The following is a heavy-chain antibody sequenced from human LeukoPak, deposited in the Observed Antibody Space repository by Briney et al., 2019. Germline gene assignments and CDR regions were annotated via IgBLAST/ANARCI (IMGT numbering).Heavy chain of an antibody. CDR1: GHSISTAYY. D-gene: IGHD1-26*01. CDR3: ARAAGGSYSPAFDY. J-gene: IGHJ4*02. CDR2: VYHIGST. Sequence: SETLSLTCTVSGHSISTAYYWGWIRPPPGKGLEWIGNVYHIGSTYYNPSLKSRVTISVDTSKNQFSLRLSSVTAADTAVYYCARAAGGSYSPAFDYWGQGTLVTVSS. V-gene: IGHV4-38-2*02.